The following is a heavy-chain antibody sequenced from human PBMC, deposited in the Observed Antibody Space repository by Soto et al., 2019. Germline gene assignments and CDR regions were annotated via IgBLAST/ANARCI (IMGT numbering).Heavy chain of an antibody. J-gene: IGHJ5*02. D-gene: IGHD3-22*01. CDR3: ARVGSQPYYYYDSSGFRNWFDP. Sequence: SETLSLTCAVYGGSFSGYYWSWIRQPPGKGLEWIGEINHSGSTNYNPSLKSRVTISVDTSKNQFSLKLSSVTAADTAVYYCARVGSQPYYYYDSSGFRNWFDPWGQGTLVTVSS. V-gene: IGHV4-34*01. CDR2: INHSGST. CDR1: GGSFSGYY.